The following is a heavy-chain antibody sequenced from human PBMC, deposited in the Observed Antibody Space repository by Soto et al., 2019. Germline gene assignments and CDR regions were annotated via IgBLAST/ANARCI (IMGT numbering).Heavy chain of an antibody. V-gene: IGHV4-34*01. CDR3: VRIRYQLPSSVLWLDP. J-gene: IGHJ5*02. D-gene: IGHD3-16*01. CDR2: INHVGGT. CDR1: GGFLSGSY. Sequence: SETLSLTCAVYGGFLSGSYWTWIRQPPGKGLEWIGEINHVGGTNYNPSLKSRVTMSVDTSQNQFSLRLISVTAADAAMYFCVRIRYQLPSSVLWLDPWGQGTPVTVSS.